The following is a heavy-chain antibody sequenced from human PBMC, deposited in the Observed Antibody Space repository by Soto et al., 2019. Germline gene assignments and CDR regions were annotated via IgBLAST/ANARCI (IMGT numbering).Heavy chain of an antibody. CDR1: GYTLTELS. CDR3: ARDTSNYFDY. V-gene: IGHV1-18*01. Sequence: ASVKVSCKVSGYTLTELSMHWVRQAPGKGLEWMGWISAYNGNTNYAQKLQGRVTMTTDTSTSTAYMELRSLRSDDTAVYYCARDTSNYFDYWGQGTLVTVSS. CDR2: ISAYNGNT. D-gene: IGHD2-2*01. J-gene: IGHJ4*02.